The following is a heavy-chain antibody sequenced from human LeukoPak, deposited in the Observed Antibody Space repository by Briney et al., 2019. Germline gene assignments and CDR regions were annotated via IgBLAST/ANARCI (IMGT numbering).Heavy chain of an antibody. J-gene: IGHJ4*02. CDR3: ARISPILVDTAMIRPFDY. CDR1: GSRFTNYW. CDR2: IYPGDSDT. Sequence: HGASLKISCKGSGSRFTNYWIGWVRQMPGKGLEWMGIIYPGDSDTRHSPSFQGQVTISADKSISNAYLQWSSLKASGTAMYYCARISPILVDTAMIRPFDYWGQGTLVTVSS. D-gene: IGHD5-18*01. V-gene: IGHV5-51*01.